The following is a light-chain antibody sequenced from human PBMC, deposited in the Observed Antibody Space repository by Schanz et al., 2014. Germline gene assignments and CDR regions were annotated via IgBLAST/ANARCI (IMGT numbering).Light chain of an antibody. J-gene: IGKJ2*01. V-gene: IGKV3-20*01. CDR3: QQYGSSYT. CDR1: QSVSSNY. Sequence: EIVMTQSPATLSVSPGERATLSCRASQSVSSNYLAWYQQKPGQAPRLLIYGASSRGTGVPDRFSGSGSGTDFTLTISRLEPEDFAVYYCQQYGSSYTFGQGTKLEIK. CDR2: GAS.